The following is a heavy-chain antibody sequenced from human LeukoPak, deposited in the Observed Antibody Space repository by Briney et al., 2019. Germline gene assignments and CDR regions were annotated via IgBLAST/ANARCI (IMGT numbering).Heavy chain of an antibody. CDR2: IDGSGGRP. CDR1: GFTLSKYA. Sequence: GGSLRLSCAASGFTLSKYAMNWVRQAPGKGLEWVSGIDGSGGRPPSADSVKGRFTISRDISKNTLYLQMDSLRAEDTAAYYCARGKDHDFWNPFDHWGQGTLATVSS. D-gene: IGHD3-3*01. J-gene: IGHJ4*02. V-gene: IGHV3-23*01. CDR3: ARGKDHDFWNPFDH.